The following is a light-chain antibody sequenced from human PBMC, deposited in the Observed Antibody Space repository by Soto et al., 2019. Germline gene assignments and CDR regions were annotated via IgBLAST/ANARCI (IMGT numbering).Light chain of an antibody. CDR3: HQYFDWPRRT. V-gene: IGKV3-15*01. CDR2: GTS. J-gene: IGKJ1*01. Sequence: EIVVTQSPATLSVSPGERATLSCRVSQSVNGHLAWYQQRPGQAPRLLIYGTSTRATDVPLRFSGGGSGTEFTLTISSLQSEDFAVYFCHQYFDWPRRTFGQGTKLE. CDR1: QSVNGH.